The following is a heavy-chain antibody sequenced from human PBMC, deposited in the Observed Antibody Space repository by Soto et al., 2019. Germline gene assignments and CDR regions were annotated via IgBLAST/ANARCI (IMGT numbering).Heavy chain of an antibody. D-gene: IGHD3-16*01. V-gene: IGHV3-9*01. CDR3: AKDIGGSPVAFDY. CDR1: GFTFDDYA. Sequence: PGGSLRLSCAASGFTFDDYAMHWVRQAPGKGLEWVSGISWNSGSIGYADSVKGRFTISRDNAKNSLYLQMNSLRAEDTALYYCAKDIGGSPVAFDYWGQGTLVTVSS. CDR2: ISWNSGSI. J-gene: IGHJ4*02.